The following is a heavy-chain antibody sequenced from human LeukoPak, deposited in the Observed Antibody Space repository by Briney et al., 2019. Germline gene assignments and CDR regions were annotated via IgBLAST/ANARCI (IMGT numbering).Heavy chain of an antibody. J-gene: IGHJ4*02. V-gene: IGHV3-53*01. Sequence: PGGSLRLFYAASGFTVSSNYVSWVRQAPGKGLEWVSVIYSDGSTYYADSVKGRFTIPRDNPYNTLYLHMISLRAEDTAVYYCAKGSGGVRYCSTVSCLPDDSWGQGTLVTVSS. CDR2: IYSDGST. CDR1: GFTVSSNY. D-gene: IGHD2-2*01. CDR3: AKGSGGVRYCSTVSCLPDDS.